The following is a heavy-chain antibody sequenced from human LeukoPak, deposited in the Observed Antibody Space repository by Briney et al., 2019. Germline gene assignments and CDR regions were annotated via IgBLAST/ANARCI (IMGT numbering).Heavy chain of an antibody. Sequence: PGGSLRLSCAASGFTFSSHGMHWVRQAPGKGLEWVAFIRYDGTNKYYADSVKGRFTISRDNSKNTLYLQMNGLRAEDTAVYYCAKDKDSTNWYFDYWGQGTLVTVSS. CDR3: AKDKDSTNWYFDY. CDR1: GFTFSSHG. CDR2: IRYDGTNK. V-gene: IGHV3-30*02. D-gene: IGHD2-15*01. J-gene: IGHJ4*02.